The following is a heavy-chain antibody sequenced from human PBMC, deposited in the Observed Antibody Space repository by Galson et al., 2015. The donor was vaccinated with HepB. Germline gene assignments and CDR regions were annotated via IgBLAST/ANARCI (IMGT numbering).Heavy chain of an antibody. CDR2: IIPIFGTA. V-gene: IGHV1-69*13. Sequence: SVKVSCKASGGTFSSYAISWVRQAPGQGLEWMGGIIPIFGTANYAQKFQGRVTITADESTSTAYMELSSLRSEDTAVYYCAYRGYDSYYFDYWGQGTLVTVSS. D-gene: IGHD5-12*01. CDR1: GGTFSSYA. J-gene: IGHJ4*02. CDR3: AYRGYDSYYFDY.